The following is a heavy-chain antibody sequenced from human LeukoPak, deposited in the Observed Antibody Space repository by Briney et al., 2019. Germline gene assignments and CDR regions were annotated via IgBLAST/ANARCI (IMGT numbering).Heavy chain of an antibody. J-gene: IGHJ6*02. CDR1: GDTFSSYA. V-gene: IGHV1-69*13. CDR2: IIPIFGTA. D-gene: IGHD3-3*01. Sequence: GASVKVSCKASGDTFSSYAISWVRQAPGQGLEWMGGIIPIFGTANYAQKFQGRVTITADESTSTAYMELSSLRSEDTAVYYCARAGAYYDFWSGYYPYYYYGMDVWGQGTTVTVSS. CDR3: ARAGAYYDFWSGYYPYYYYGMDV.